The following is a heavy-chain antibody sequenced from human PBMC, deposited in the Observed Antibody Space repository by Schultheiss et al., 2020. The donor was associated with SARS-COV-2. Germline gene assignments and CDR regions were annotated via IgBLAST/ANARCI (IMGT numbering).Heavy chain of an antibody. J-gene: IGHJ3*02. D-gene: IGHD2/OR15-2a*01. CDR1: GGSISSGGYY. CDR2: IYYSGST. CDR3: ARDNGYYYDI. Sequence: SETLSLTCAVYGGSISSGGYYWSWIRQPPGKGLEWIGYIYYSGSTNYNPSLKSRVTISVDTSKNQFSLKLSSVTAADTAVYYCARDNGYYYDIWGQGTMVTVSS. V-gene: IGHV4-61*08.